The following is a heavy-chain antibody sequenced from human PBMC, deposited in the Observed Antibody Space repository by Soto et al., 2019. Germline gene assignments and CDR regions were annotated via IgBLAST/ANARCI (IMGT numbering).Heavy chain of an antibody. Sequence: KVSCEASGYSFNSYGISWPRQDTGQGLEWMGWISAYNGNTNYAQKLQGRVTMTTDTSTSTAYMELRSLRSDDTAVYYCARDTTYYYDSSGSNWFDPWGQGTLVTVSS. V-gene: IGHV1-18*01. J-gene: IGHJ5*02. CDR1: GYSFNSYG. CDR2: ISAYNGNT. D-gene: IGHD3-22*01. CDR3: ARDTTYYYDSSGSNWFDP.